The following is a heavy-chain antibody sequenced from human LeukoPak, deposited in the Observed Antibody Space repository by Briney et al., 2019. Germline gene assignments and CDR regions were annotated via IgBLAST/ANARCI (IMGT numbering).Heavy chain of an antibody. CDR1: GGSISSGSYY. J-gene: IGHJ6*03. CDR2: IYTSGST. CDR3: ARGADPDSGSSYRYYYYYYYMDV. D-gene: IGHD1-26*01. Sequence: PSQTLSLNCTVSGGSISSGSYYWSWIRQPAGKGLEWIGRIYTSGSTNYNPSLKSRVTISVDTSKNQFSLKLSSVTAADTAVYYCARGADPDSGSSYRYYYYYYYMDVWGKGTTVTVSS. V-gene: IGHV4-61*02.